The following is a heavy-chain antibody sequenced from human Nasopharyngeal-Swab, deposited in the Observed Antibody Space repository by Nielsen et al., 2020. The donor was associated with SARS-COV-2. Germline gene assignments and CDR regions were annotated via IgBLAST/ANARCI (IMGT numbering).Heavy chain of an antibody. CDR3: ARFGALRGSGSYYY. CDR1: GGTFISYA. CDR2: IIPIFGTA. Sequence: SVKVSCKASGGTFISYAISWVRQAPGQGLEWMGGIIPIFGTANYAQKFQGRVTITADESTSTAYMELSSLRSEDTAVYYCARFGALRGSGSYYYWGQGTLVTVSS. V-gene: IGHV1-69*13. J-gene: IGHJ4*02. D-gene: IGHD3-10*01.